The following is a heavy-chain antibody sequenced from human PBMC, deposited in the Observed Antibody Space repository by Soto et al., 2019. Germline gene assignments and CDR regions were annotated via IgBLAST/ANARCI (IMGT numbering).Heavy chain of an antibody. CDR3: ARAGSVDIVATTQFDY. CDR1: GYTFTGYY. Sequence: VASVKVSCKASGYTFTGYYMHWVRQAPGQGLEWMGWINPNSGGTNYAQKFQGWVTMTRDTSISTAYMELSRLRSDDTAVYYCARAGSVDIVATTQFDYWGQGTLVTVSS. D-gene: IGHD5-12*01. V-gene: IGHV1-2*04. J-gene: IGHJ4*02. CDR2: INPNSGGT.